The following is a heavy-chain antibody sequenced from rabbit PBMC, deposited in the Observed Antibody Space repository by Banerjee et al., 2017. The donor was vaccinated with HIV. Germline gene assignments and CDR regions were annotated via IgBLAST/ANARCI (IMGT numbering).Heavy chain of an antibody. J-gene: IGHJ6*01. D-gene: IGHD4-2*01. Sequence: QQQLEESGGGLVKPGGTLTLTCKASGIDFSSYGISWVRQAPGKGLEWIANIYPDYGSTDYASWVNGRFTISLDNAQNTVFLQMTSLTAADTATYFCARDPYLGRDLWGPGTLVTVS. V-gene: IGHV1S43*01. CDR2: IYPDYGST. CDR1: GIDFSSYG. CDR3: ARDPYLGRDL.